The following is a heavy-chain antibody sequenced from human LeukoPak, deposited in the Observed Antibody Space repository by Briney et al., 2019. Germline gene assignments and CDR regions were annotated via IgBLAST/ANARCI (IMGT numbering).Heavy chain of an antibody. J-gene: IGHJ4*02. V-gene: IGHV4-61*02. Sequence: PSETLSLTCTVSGGSISSGSYYWSWIRQPAGKGLEWIGRIYTSGSTNYNPSLKSRVTISVDTSKNQFSLKLSSVTAADTAVYYCARGRGYSYGVIQIFDYWGQGTLVTVSS. CDR2: IYTSGST. D-gene: IGHD5-18*01. CDR1: GGSISSGSYY. CDR3: ARGRGYSYGVIQIFDY.